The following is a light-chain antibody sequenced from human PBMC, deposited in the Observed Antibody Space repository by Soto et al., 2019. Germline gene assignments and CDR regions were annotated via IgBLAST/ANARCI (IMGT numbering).Light chain of an antibody. Sequence: DIQMTQSPSSLSASVGDRVTITCRASQSISSYLNWYQQKPGKAPKLLIYAASSLQSGVPSRFSGSGSGTDFTLTISSPQPEDFATYYCQQGYSTPPEFGQGTRLEIK. CDR3: QQGYSTPPE. CDR2: AAS. V-gene: IGKV1-39*01. CDR1: QSISSY. J-gene: IGKJ5*01.